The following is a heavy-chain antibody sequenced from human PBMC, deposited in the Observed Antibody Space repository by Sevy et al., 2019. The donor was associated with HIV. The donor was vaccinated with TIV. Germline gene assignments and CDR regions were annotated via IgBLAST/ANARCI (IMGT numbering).Heavy chain of an antibody. CDR2: IPDDGNNI. Sequence: GGSLRLSCATSGFTFNNYALHWVRQAPGKGLEWVAVIPDDGNNIYYADSVKGRFTISRDNSKSTLFLQMNSLRAEDTAVYYCARGGCSSSWSLGNYFDYWGQGTLVTVSS. CDR1: GFTFNNYA. J-gene: IGHJ4*02. CDR3: ARGGCSSSWSLGNYFDY. D-gene: IGHD6-13*01. V-gene: IGHV3-30*04.